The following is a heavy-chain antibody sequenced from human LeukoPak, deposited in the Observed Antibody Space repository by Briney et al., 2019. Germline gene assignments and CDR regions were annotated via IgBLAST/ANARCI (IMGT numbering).Heavy chain of an antibody. CDR2: IYYSGST. CDR3: ARSPDSMDGTHFDY. CDR1: GGSISSGGYY. Sequence: SQTLSLTCTVSGGSISSGGYYWSWIRQHPGKGLEWIGYIYYSGSTYYNPSPKSRVTISVDTSKNQFSLKLSSVTAADTAVYYCARSPDSMDGTHFDYWGQGTLVTVSS. V-gene: IGHV4-31*03. D-gene: IGHD3-3*02. J-gene: IGHJ4*02.